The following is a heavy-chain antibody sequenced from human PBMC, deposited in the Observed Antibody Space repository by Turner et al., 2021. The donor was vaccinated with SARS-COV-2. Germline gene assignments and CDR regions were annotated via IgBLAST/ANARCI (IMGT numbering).Heavy chain of an antibody. Sequence: EVQLLESGGGLVKPGGSLRLSCAASGFTFSSYSMNWVRQAPGKGLEWVSSISSSSSYIYYADSVKGRFTISRDNAKNSLYLQMNSLRAEDTAVYYCARDHRPVVVPAAKRAGSYYYGMDVWGQGTTVTVSS. V-gene: IGHV3-21*01. CDR1: GFTFSSYS. CDR3: ARDHRPVVVPAAKRAGSYYYGMDV. J-gene: IGHJ6*02. CDR2: ISSSSSYI. D-gene: IGHD2-2*01.